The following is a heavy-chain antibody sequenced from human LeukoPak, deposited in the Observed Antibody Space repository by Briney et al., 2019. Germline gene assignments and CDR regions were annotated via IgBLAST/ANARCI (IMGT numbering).Heavy chain of an antibody. CDR3: ARPISRGYSGYDLDY. Sequence: GESLKISCKGSGHIFTSYWIGWVRQMPGKGLEWMGIIYPGDSDTRYSPSFQGQVTISADKSISTAYLQWSSLKASDTAMYYCARPISRGYSGYDLDYWGQGTLVTVSS. V-gene: IGHV5-51*01. CDR2: IYPGDSDT. CDR1: GHIFTSYW. J-gene: IGHJ4*02. D-gene: IGHD5-12*01.